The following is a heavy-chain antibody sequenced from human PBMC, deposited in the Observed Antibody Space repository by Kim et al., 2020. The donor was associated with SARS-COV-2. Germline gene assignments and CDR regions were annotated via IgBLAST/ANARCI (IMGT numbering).Heavy chain of an antibody. CDR3: ARALGSMVYY. V-gene: IGHV4-34*01. J-gene: IGHJ4*02. CDR1: GGSFSGYY. CDR2: INHSGST. D-gene: IGHD2-8*01. Sequence: SETLSLTCAVYGGSFSGYYWSWIRQPPGKGLEWIGEINHSGSTNYNPSLKSRVTISVDTSKNQFSLKLSSLTAADTAVYYCARALGSMVYYWGQGTLVTVSS.